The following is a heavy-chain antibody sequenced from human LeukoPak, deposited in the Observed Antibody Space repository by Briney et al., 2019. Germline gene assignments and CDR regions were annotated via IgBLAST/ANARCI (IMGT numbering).Heavy chain of an antibody. CDR2: IKSKTDGGTT. V-gene: IGHV3-15*01. Sequence: GGSLRLSCAASGFTFSNAWMSWVRQAPGKGLEWVGRIKSKTDGGTTDYAAPVKGRFTISRDDSKNTLYLQMNSLKTEDTAVYYCARDHSYYGSGSLRYYYYYYMDVWGKGTTVTVSS. J-gene: IGHJ6*03. CDR1: GFTFSNAW. D-gene: IGHD3-10*01. CDR3: ARDHSYYGSGSLRYYYYYYMDV.